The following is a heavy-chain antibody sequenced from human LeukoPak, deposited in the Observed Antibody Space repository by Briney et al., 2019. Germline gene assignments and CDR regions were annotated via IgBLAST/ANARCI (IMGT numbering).Heavy chain of an antibody. J-gene: IGHJ6*02. D-gene: IGHD6-13*01. CDR1: GFTFSSYE. CDR2: ISSGGSAT. V-gene: IGHV3-48*03. Sequence: GGSLRLSCAASGFTFSSYEMKWVRQAPGKGLDWVSLISSGGSATYYADSVKGRFTISRDNAKNSLYLQMNSLRAGDTAVYYCARVQQPSGIQGYYYGLDVWGQGTTVTVSS. CDR3: ARVQQPSGIQGYYYGLDV.